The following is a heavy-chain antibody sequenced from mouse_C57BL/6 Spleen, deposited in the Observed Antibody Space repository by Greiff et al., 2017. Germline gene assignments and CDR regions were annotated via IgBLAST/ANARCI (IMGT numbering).Heavy chain of an antibody. CDR3: ARHYSDY. D-gene: IGHD2-12*01. CDR1: GFTFSDYG. Sequence: EVKLVESGGGLVKPGGSLKLSCAASGFTFSDYGMHWVRQAPEKGLEWVAYISSGSSTIYYAGTVKGRFTISRDNAKNTLFLQMTSLRSEDTAMYYCARHYSDYWGQGTTLTVSS. CDR2: ISSGSSTI. V-gene: IGHV5-17*01. J-gene: IGHJ2*01.